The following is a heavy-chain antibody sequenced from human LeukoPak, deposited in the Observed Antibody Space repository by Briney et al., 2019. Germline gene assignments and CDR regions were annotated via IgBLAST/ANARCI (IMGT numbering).Heavy chain of an antibody. Sequence: PGGSLRLSCVVSGFTFSSYWMSWVRQAPGKGLEWVANIKQDGSEKYYVGSLKGRFTISRDNAKNSLYLQMNSLRAEDTAVYYCARSIAAAGMFDYWGQGTLVTVSS. CDR2: IKQDGSEK. J-gene: IGHJ4*02. CDR1: GFTFSSYW. V-gene: IGHV3-7*01. CDR3: ARSIAAAGMFDY. D-gene: IGHD6-13*01.